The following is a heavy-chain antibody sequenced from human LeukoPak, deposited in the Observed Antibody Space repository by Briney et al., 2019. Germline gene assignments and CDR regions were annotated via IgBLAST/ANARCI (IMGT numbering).Heavy chain of an antibody. Sequence: KSSETLSLTCTVSGDSITSYYWNWIRQPPGKGLEWIGYVYYRGATNYNPSLKTRVTTSIDTSKKQFSLKLSSVTAADTAVYFCAGVFSGRRPFELWGKGTLVTVSS. J-gene: IGHJ4*02. CDR1: GDSITSYY. CDR3: AGVFSGRRPFEL. V-gene: IGHV4-59*01. CDR2: VYYRGAT. D-gene: IGHD3-10*01.